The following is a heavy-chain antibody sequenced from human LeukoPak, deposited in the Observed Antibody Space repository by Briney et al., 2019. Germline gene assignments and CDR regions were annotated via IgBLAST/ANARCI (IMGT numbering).Heavy chain of an antibody. CDR1: GGTFSSYA. Sequence: SVKVSRKASGGTFSSYAISWVRQAPGQGLEWMGRIIPIFGTANYAQKFQGRVTITTDESTSTAYMELSSLRSEDTAVYYCARDRWDSSSWYGNFDYWGQGTLVTVSS. CDR3: ARDRWDSSSWYGNFDY. V-gene: IGHV1-69*05. D-gene: IGHD6-13*01. J-gene: IGHJ4*02. CDR2: IIPIFGTA.